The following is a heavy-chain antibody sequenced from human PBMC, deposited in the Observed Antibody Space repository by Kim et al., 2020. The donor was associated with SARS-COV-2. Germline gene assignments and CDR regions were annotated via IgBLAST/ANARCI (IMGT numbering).Heavy chain of an antibody. V-gene: IGHV3-23*03. D-gene: IGHD6-19*01. CDR3: AKSRGEQWLVPLSY. CDR1: GFTFSSYA. J-gene: IGHJ4*02. CDR2: IYSGGSST. Sequence: GGSLRLSCAASGFTFSSYAMSWVRQAPGKGLEWVSVIYSGGSSTYYADSVKGRFTISRDNSKNTLYLQMNSLRAEDTAVYYCAKSRGEQWLVPLSYWGQGTLVTVSS.